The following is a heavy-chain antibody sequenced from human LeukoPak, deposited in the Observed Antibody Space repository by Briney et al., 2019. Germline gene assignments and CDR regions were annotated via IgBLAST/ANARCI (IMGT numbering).Heavy chain of an antibody. CDR2: INHSGST. J-gene: IGHJ6*03. D-gene: IGHD3-9*01. Sequence: PSETLSLTCAVYGGSFSGYYWSWIRQPPGKGLEWIGEINHSGSTNYNPSLKSRVTISVDTSKNQFSLKLSSVTAADTAVYYCASFAGPPPSGKYDILHYYYYYYMDVWGKGTTVTVSS. CDR1: GGSFSGYY. CDR3: ASFAGPPPSGKYDILHYYYYYYMDV. V-gene: IGHV4-34*01.